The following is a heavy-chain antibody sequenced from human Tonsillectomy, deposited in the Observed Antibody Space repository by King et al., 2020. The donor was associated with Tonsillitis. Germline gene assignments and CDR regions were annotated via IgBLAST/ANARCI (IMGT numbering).Heavy chain of an antibody. Sequence: VQLVESGGGLVQPGGSLRLSCAASGSTFSRHWMHWVRQAPGKGLLWVSRINGDGNSTSYADSVKGRFTISRDNAKNTLYLQMNSLRAEDTAMYYCARCLIPGILDPWGQGTLVTVSS. J-gene: IGHJ5*02. D-gene: IGHD6-13*01. CDR2: INGDGNST. CDR1: GSTFSRHW. V-gene: IGHV3-74*02. CDR3: ARCLIPGILDP.